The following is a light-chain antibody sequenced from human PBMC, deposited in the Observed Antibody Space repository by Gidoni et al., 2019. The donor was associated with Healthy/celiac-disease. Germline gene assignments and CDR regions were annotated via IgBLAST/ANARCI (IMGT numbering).Light chain of an antibody. CDR1: QGISSY. J-gene: IGKJ1*01. Sequence: PSSFSASTGDRVTITCRASQGISSYLAWYQQKPGKAPKLLIYAASTLQSGVPSRFSGSGSGTYFTLTISCLQSEDFATYYCQQYYSYPQTFGQGTKVEIK. V-gene: IGKV1-8*01. CDR2: AAS. CDR3: QQYYSYPQT.